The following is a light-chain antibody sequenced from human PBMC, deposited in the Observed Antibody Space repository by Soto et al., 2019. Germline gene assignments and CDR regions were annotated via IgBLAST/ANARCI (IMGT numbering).Light chain of an antibody. V-gene: IGLV2-14*01. CDR2: EVT. CDR1: SSDVGGHNY. Sequence: QSVLAQPASVSGSPGQSITVSGTGTSSDVGGHNYVSWFQQHPGQAPKLLIYEVTTRPSGVSTRFSGSKSGSTASLTISGLQAEDEADYHCSSYSSSGTLFVFGTGTKVTVL. J-gene: IGLJ1*01. CDR3: SSYSSSGTLFV.